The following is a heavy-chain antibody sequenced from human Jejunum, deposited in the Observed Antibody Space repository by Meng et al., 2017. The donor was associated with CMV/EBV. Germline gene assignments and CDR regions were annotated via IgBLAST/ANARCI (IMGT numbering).Heavy chain of an antibody. CDR1: GGSINNYY. CDR2: FYSSDTY. CDR3: ARGPGASTREGFNH. J-gene: IGHJ4*02. V-gene: IGHV4-4*07. D-gene: IGHD1-26*01. Sequence: QVQLQESGPGLVKPSDTLSLTCTGLGGSINNYYWSWIRQSAGKGLEWIGRFYSSDTYNYHPSLNSRVTMSLDTSKKQFSLILSSVTAADTARYYCARGPGASTREGFNHWGLGTLVTVSS.